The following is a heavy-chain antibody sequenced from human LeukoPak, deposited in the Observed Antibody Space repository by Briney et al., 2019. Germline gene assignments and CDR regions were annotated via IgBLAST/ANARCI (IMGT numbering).Heavy chain of an antibody. CDR1: GGSISSYY. J-gene: IGHJ4*02. D-gene: IGHD3-22*01. Sequence: SETLSLTCTVSGGSISSYYWSWIRQPAGKGLEWIGRIYTSGSTNYNPSLKSRVTMSVDTSKNQFSLKLSSVTAADTAVYYCAREPRYYYDSSGYGMVDYWGQGTLVTVSS. CDR2: IYTSGST. V-gene: IGHV4-4*07. CDR3: AREPRYYYDSSGYGMVDY.